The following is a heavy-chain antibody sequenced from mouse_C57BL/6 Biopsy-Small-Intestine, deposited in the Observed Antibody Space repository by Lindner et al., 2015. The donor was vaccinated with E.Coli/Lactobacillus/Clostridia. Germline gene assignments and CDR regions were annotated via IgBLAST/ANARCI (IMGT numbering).Heavy chain of an antibody. CDR3: ARNLLLWFGELLERGFDY. CDR1: GYTFTTYS. V-gene: IGHV1-84*02. CDR2: ISAGNGDT. D-gene: IGHD1-1*01. Sequence: SVKVSCKTSGYTFTTYSVHWVRQAPGQGLEWMGWISAGNGDTRYSPKFQDRVTITRDTSASTVYMELVSLTSEDTAIYFCARNLLLWFGELLERGFDYWGQGNPGHRLL. J-gene: IGHJ2*01.